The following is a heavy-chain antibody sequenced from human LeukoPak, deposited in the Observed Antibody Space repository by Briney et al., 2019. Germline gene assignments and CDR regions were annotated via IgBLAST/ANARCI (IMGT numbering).Heavy chain of an antibody. Sequence: TSETLSLTCTVSGGSISSYCWSWIRQPPGKGLEWIGYIYYSGSTNYNPSLKSRVTISVDTSKNQFSLKLSSVTAADTAVYYCASERLDDAFDIWGQGTMVTVSS. V-gene: IGHV4-59*08. D-gene: IGHD6-25*01. CDR3: ASERLDDAFDI. CDR2: IYYSGST. J-gene: IGHJ3*02. CDR1: GGSISSYC.